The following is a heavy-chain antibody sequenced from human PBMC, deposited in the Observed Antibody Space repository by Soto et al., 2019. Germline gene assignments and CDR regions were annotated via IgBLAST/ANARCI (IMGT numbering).Heavy chain of an antibody. CDR3: ARARSGIAVAGDDY. CDR1: GYTFTSYG. J-gene: IGHJ4*02. D-gene: IGHD6-19*01. CDR2: ISAYNGNT. V-gene: IGHV1-18*01. Sequence: GKVSCKASGYTFTSYGISWVRQAPGQGLEWMGWISAYNGNTNYAQKLQGRVTMTTDTSTSTAYMELRSLRSDDTAVYYCARARSGIAVAGDDYWGQGTLVTVSS.